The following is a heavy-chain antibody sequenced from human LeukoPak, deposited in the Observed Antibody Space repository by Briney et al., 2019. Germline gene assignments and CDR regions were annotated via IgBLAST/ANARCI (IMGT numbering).Heavy chain of an antibody. CDR2: INPNRGGT. CDR1: GYTFTGYY. D-gene: IGHD5-12*01. V-gene: IGHV1-2*02. Sequence: ASVKVSCKASGYTFTGYYMHWVRQAPGQGLEWMGWINPNRGGTNYAQKFQGRVTMIRDASISTAYMELSRMRSRDTAVYYCARMLNSGCDWGELDYWGQGTLVTVSS. J-gene: IGHJ4*02. CDR3: ARMLNSGCDWGELDY.